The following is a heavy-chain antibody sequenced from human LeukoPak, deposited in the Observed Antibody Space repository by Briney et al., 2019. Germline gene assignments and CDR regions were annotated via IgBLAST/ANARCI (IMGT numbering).Heavy chain of an antibody. J-gene: IGHJ4*02. CDR1: GYTFTSYD. Sequence: ASVKVSCKASGYTFTSYDINWVRQATGQGLEWMGWMNPNSGNTGYAQKFQGRVTMTRNTSISTAYMELSSLRSEDTAVYYCARWDPYYYDSSGSAYFDYWGQGTLVTVSS. V-gene: IGHV1-8*01. D-gene: IGHD3-22*01. CDR2: MNPNSGNT. CDR3: ARWDPYYYDSSGSAYFDY.